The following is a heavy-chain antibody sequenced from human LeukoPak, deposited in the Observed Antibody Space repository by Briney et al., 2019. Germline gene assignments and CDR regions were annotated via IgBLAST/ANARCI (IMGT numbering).Heavy chain of an antibody. CDR3: ARDGYSSSLYYYYYGMDV. J-gene: IGHJ6*02. CDR1: GLTFSSYA. D-gene: IGHD6-6*01. V-gene: IGHV3-7*01. CDR2: IKQDGSEK. Sequence: GGSLRLSCAASGLTFSSYAMSWVRQAPGKGLEWVANIKQDGSEKYYVDSVKGRFTISRDNAKNSLYLQMNSLRAEDTAVYYCARDGYSSSLYYYYYGMDVWGQGTTVTVSS.